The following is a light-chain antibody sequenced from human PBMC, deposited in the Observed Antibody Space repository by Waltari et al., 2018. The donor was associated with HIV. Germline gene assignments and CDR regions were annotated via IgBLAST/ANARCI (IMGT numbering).Light chain of an antibody. CDR1: NSNTGTNP. CDR3: AVWDDSLKGRV. V-gene: IGLV1-44*01. CDR2: SNN. Sequence: QSVLTQPPSASGTPGQRVSVPCSGGNSNTGTNPVNWYQHLPGTAPKPLIYSNNQRPSGVPARFSGSRSGTSASLAISGLQSEDEADYYCAVWDDSLKGRVFGTGTKVTVL. J-gene: IGLJ1*01.